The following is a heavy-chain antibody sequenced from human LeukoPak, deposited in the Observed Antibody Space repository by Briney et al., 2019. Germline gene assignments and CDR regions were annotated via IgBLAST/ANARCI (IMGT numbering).Heavy chain of an antibody. CDR2: ISSSSSYI. Sequence: GGSLRLSCVASGFTFSSYSMNWVRQAPGKGLEWVSSISSSSSYIYYADSVKGRFTISRDNAKNSLYLQMNSLRAEDTAVYYCARDHDSSGWSFDYWGQGTLVTVSS. V-gene: IGHV3-21*01. D-gene: IGHD6-19*01. CDR3: ARDHDSSGWSFDY. J-gene: IGHJ4*02. CDR1: GFTFSSYS.